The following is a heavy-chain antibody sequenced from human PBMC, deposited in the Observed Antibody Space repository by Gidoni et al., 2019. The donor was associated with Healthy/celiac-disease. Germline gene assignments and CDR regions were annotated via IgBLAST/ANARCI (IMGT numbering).Heavy chain of an antibody. D-gene: IGHD4-4*01. V-gene: IGHV3-30*18. Sequence: QVQLVASAGGVVQPGRSLRLSCAASGFTFSSYGMHWVRQAPGKELAWVAVISYDGSNKYYADSVKGRFTISRDNSKNTLYLQMNSLRAEDTAVYYCAKDISYSNSPYYYYGMDVWGQGTTVTVSS. J-gene: IGHJ6*02. CDR1: GFTFSSYG. CDR2: ISYDGSNK. CDR3: AKDISYSNSPYYYYGMDV.